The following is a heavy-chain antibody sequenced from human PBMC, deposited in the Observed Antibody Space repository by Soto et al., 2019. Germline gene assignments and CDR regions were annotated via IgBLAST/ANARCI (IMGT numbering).Heavy chain of an antibody. CDR3: AKDSSSWNGLIGYDYYYYMDV. J-gene: IGHJ6*03. Sequence: EVQLLESGGGLVQPGGSLRLSCAASGFTFSSYAMSWVRQAPGKGLEWVSAISGSGGSTYYADSVKGRFTISRDNSKNTLYLQMNSLRAEDTAVYYCAKDSSSWNGLIGYDYYYYMDVWGKGTTVTVSS. V-gene: IGHV3-23*01. CDR1: GFTFSSYA. D-gene: IGHD3-10*01. CDR2: ISGSGGST.